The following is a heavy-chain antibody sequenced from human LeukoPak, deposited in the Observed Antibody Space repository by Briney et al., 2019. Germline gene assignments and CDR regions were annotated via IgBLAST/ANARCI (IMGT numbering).Heavy chain of an antibody. D-gene: IGHD2-15*01. CDR3: ARGSELLYYYYMDV. V-gene: IGHV1-8*03. J-gene: IGHJ6*03. CDR1: GYTFTSYD. Sequence: ASVKVSCKASGYTFTSYDINWVRQATGQGLEWTGWMNPNSGNTGYAQKFQGRVTITRNTSISTAYMELSSLRSEDTAVYYCARGSELLYYYYMDVWGKGTTVTVSS. CDR2: MNPNSGNT.